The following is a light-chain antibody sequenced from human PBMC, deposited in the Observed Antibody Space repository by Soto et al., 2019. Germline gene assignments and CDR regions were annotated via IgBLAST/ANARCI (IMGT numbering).Light chain of an antibody. CDR2: AAS. CDR1: ESVTSNY. V-gene: IGKV3-20*01. CDR3: QDYGTSWT. Sequence: EIVLTQSPGTLSLSPGERATLSCGASESVTSNYLAWYQQKPGQAPRLLIYAASSRATGIPDRFSGSGSGTDFTLTINRLEPEDFAVYYCQDYGTSWTFGQGTKVDIK. J-gene: IGKJ1*01.